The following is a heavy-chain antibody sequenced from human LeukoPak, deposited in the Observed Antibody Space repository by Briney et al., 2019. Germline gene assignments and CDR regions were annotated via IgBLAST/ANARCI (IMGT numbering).Heavy chain of an antibody. Sequence: GGSLKLSCAASGFTFSGSAMHWVRQASGKGLEWVGRIRSKANSYATAYAASVKGRLTISRDDSKNTAYLQMSSLKTEDTAVYYCASMRGYWGQGTLVTVSS. CDR3: ASMRGY. D-gene: IGHD3-16*01. J-gene: IGHJ4*02. CDR2: IRSKANSYAT. V-gene: IGHV3-73*01. CDR1: GFTFSGSA.